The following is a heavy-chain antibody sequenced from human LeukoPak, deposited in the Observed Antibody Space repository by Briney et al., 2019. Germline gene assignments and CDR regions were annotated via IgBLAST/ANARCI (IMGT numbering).Heavy chain of an antibody. CDR1: GYTFNNYG. D-gene: IGHD2-2*02. Sequence: ASVKVSCKASGYTFNNYGISWVRQAPGQGLEWMAWISTYNGNTNYAQNLQGRVTMTTDTSTSTAYMELRSLRSDDTAVYYCARVHDCSSTSCYSVDPWGQGTLVTVSS. J-gene: IGHJ5*02. V-gene: IGHV1-18*01. CDR2: ISTYNGNT. CDR3: ARVHDCSSTSCYSVDP.